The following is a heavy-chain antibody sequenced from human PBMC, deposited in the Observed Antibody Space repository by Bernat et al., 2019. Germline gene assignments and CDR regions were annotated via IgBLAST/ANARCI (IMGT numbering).Heavy chain of an antibody. V-gene: IGHV4-39*01. J-gene: IGHJ6*03. Sequence: QLQLQESGPGLVKPSETLSLTCTVSGGSISSSSYYWGWIRQPPGKGLEWIGSIYYSGSTYYNPSLKSRVTISVDTSKNQFSLKLSSVTAADTAVYYCARLLLPSKAPYYYYYYMDVWGKGTTVTVSS. CDR2: IYYSGST. CDR3: ARLLLPSKAPYYYYYYMDV. CDR1: GGSISSSSYY.